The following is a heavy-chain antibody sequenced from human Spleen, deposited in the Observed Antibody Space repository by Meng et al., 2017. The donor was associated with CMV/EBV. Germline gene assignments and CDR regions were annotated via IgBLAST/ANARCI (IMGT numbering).Heavy chain of an antibody. CDR2: IYSGGSST. D-gene: IGHD3-10*01. CDR3: AKDPSGQWTDAFDI. Sequence: GGSLRLSCAASGFTFSSYAMSWVRQAPGKGLEWVSVIYSGGSSTYYADSVKGRFTISRDNSKNTLYLQMNSLRAEDTAVYYCAKDPSGQWTDAFDIWGQGTMVTVSS. V-gene: IGHV3-23*03. J-gene: IGHJ3*02. CDR1: GFTFSSYA.